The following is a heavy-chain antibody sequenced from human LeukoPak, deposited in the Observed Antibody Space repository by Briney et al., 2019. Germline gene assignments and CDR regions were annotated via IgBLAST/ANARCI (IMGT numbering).Heavy chain of an antibody. CDR3: AREPAVAGPMKPDDYYGMDV. D-gene: IGHD6-19*01. CDR1: GGTFSSYA. Sequence: SVKVSCKASGGTFSSYAISWVRQAPGQGLEWMGRIIPILGIANYAQKFQGRVTITADKSTSTAYMELSSLRSEDTAVYYCAREPAVAGPMKPDDYYGMDVWGQGTTVTVSS. CDR2: IIPILGIA. V-gene: IGHV1-69*04. J-gene: IGHJ6*02.